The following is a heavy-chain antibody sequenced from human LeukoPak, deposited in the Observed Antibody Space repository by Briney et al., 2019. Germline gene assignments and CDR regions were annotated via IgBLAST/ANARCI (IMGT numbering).Heavy chain of an antibody. CDR2: IKPDSGSS. J-gene: IGHJ4*02. D-gene: IGHD6-19*01. V-gene: IGHV1-2*02. CDR1: GYTFTAYY. CDR3: ARARVPIAVAGFYYFDY. Sequence: ASVKVSCKASGYTFTAYYIHWLRQAPGQGPEWMGWIKPDSGSSHYAQKFQGRVTMTRDTSSNSAYMDLTRLKSDDTAVYYCARARVPIAVAGFYYFDYWGQRALVTVSS.